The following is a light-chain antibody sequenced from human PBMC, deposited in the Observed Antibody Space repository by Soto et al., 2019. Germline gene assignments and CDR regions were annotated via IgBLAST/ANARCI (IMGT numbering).Light chain of an antibody. CDR3: QQLTDWPPQWT. CDR2: GAS. V-gene: IGKV3D-15*01. J-gene: IGKJ1*01. CDR1: QSISNK. Sequence: ETEMSQSPVTLSVSPRERATLSCRAIQSISNKLAWYQQKPGQAPRLLIYGASTRATGIPDRFSGSGSGTDFTLTISRLEPEDFAVYYCQQLTDWPPQWTFGQGTKVDI.